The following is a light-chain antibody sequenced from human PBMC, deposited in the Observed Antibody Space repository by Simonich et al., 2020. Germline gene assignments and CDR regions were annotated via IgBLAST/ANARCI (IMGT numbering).Light chain of an antibody. V-gene: IGKV4-1*01. CDR1: QSVLYSSNNKNY. Sequence: DIVMTQSPDSLAVSLGERATINCKSSQSVLYSSNNKNYLAWFHQKPGQPPKLLIYWASTRESGVPDQFSGSGSGTDFTLTISSLQAEDVAVYYCQQYYSTPYTFGQGTKLEIK. CDR2: WAS. J-gene: IGKJ2*01. CDR3: QQYYSTPYT.